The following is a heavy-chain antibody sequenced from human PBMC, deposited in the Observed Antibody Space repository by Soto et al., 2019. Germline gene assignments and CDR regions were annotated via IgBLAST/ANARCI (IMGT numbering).Heavy chain of an antibody. CDR3: ARERTGTTSMDV. D-gene: IGHD1-1*01. CDR2: MNPNSSNT. CDR1: GYTFTSYD. Sequence: QVQLVQSGAEVKKPGASVKVSCKASGYTFTSYDINWVRQDTGQGLEWMGWMNPNSSNTGYAQKFRGRVTMTRNTSRCTAYMELSSLRSEDTAVYYCARERTGTTSMDVWGQGTTVTVSS. J-gene: IGHJ6*02. V-gene: IGHV1-8*01.